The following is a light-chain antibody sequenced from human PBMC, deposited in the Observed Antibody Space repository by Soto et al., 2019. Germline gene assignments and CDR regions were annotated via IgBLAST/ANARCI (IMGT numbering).Light chain of an antibody. V-gene: IGLV2-11*01. CDR3: CSYAGSSTRV. CDR1: SNDVGGYNY. Sequence: QSVLTQPRSVSGSPGQSVTISCTGTSNDVGGYNYVSWYQQHPGKAPKLMIYDVTKRPPGVPDRFSGSKSGNAASLTISGLQVEDEADYYCCSYAGSSTRVFGTGTKVTVL. J-gene: IGLJ1*01. CDR2: DVT.